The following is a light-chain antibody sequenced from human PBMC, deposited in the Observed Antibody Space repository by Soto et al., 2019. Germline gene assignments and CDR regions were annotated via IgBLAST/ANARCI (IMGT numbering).Light chain of an antibody. Sequence: IQGPRCISTLWETVGERDIINCRASQTISSWLAWYQQKPGKAPKLLIYKASTLKSGVPSRVIGSGSGTEFTLTISSPQPDDLATYFCQQYHGYSLTFGQGTKVDIK. J-gene: IGKJ1*01. CDR3: QQYHGYSLT. V-gene: IGKV1-5*03. CDR1: QTISSW. CDR2: KAS.